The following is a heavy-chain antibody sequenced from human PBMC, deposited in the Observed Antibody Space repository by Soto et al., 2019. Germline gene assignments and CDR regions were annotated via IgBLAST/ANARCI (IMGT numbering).Heavy chain of an antibody. D-gene: IGHD5-18*01. CDR1: GFTFSSYA. V-gene: IGHV3-30-3*01. CDR3: ARDMNTARNWFDP. Sequence: QVQLVESGGGVVQPGRSLRLSCAASGFTFSSYAMHWVRQAPGKGLEGVAVISYDGSNKYYADSVKGRFTISRDNSKNTLYLQMNSLRAEDTAVYYCARDMNTARNWFDPWGQGTLVTVSS. J-gene: IGHJ5*02. CDR2: ISYDGSNK.